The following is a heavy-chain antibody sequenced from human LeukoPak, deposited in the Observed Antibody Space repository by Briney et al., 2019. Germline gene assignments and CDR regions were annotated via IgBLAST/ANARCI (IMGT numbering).Heavy chain of an antibody. CDR3: ARGTYYYDSSGFLRGLARGPLDY. D-gene: IGHD3-22*01. CDR1: GYTFTGYY. V-gene: IGHV1-2*02. J-gene: IGHJ4*02. CDR2: INPNSGGT. Sequence: GASVKVSCKASGYTFTGYYMHWVRQAPGQGLEWMGWINPNSGGTNYAQKFQGRVTMTRDTSISTAYMELSRLRSDDTAVYYCARGTYYYDSSGFLRGLARGPLDYWGQGTLVTVSS.